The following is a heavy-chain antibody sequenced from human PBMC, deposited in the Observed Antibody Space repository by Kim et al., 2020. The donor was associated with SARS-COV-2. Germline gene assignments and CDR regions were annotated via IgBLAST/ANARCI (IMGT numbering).Heavy chain of an antibody. Sequence: SVKVSCKASGGTFSSYAISWVRQAPGQGLEWMGRIIPILGIANYAQKFQGRVTITADKSTSTAYMELSSLRSEDTAVYYCARDNEGPLLPPHWFDPWGQGTLVTVSS. CDR3: ARDNEGPLLPPHWFDP. CDR2: IIPILGIA. CDR1: GGTFSSYA. V-gene: IGHV1-69*04. D-gene: IGHD2-15*01. J-gene: IGHJ5*02.